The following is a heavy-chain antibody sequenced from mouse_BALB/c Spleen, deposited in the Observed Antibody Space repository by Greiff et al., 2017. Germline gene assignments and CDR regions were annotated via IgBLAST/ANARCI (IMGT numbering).Heavy chain of an antibody. D-gene: IGHD1-2*01. V-gene: IGHV1-14*01. CDR2: INPYNDGT. CDR1: GYTFTSYV. CDR3: ARSEGSLLRLRLDY. Sequence: EVQLQQSGPELVKPGASVKMSCKASGYTFTSYVMHWVKQKPGQGLEWIGYINPYNDGTKYNEKFKGKATLTSDKSSSTAYMELSSLTSEDSAVYYCARSEGSLLRLRLDYWGQGTTLTVSS. J-gene: IGHJ2*01.